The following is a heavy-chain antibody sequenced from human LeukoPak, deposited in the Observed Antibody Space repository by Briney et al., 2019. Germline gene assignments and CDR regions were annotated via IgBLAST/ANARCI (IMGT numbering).Heavy chain of an antibody. J-gene: IGHJ3*02. CDR3: ARKIIATADTYAFDI. Sequence: SETLSLTCTMSGGSFSSDYWNWIRQPPGKGLEWIGYIFHSGTTNYNPSLNSRVTMSVDTSKNQFSLKLSSVTAADTAVYYCARKIIATADTYAFDIWGQGTMVTVSS. D-gene: IGHD6-13*01. CDR2: IFHSGTT. V-gene: IGHV4-4*09. CDR1: GGSFSSDY.